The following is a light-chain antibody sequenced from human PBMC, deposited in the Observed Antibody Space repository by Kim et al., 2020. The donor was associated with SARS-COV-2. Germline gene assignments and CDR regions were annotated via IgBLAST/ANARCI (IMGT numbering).Light chain of an antibody. Sequence: GQGTTISGPVTSRDIGAYNYVSWYQQHPGKAPKLLIYDVNKRPSGISDRFSGSKSGNTASLTISEFQAEDEADYYCFSYTTSGTWVFGGGTQLTVL. CDR3: FSYTTSGTWV. J-gene: IGLJ3*02. CDR2: DVN. V-gene: IGLV2-14*03. CDR1: SRDIGAYNY.